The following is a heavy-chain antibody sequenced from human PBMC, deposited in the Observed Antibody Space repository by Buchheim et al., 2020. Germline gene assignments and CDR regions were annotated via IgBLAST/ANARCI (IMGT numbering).Heavy chain of an antibody. J-gene: IGHJ4*02. Sequence: QVQLQESGPGLVKPSETLSLTCTVSGGSISSYYWSWIRQPPGKGLEWIGYINYSGSTNYNPSLKSRVTISVDTSKNQFSLKLSSVTAADTAVYYCARARDSGYELIFDYWGQGTL. V-gene: IGHV4-59*01. CDR2: INYSGST. CDR3: ARARDSGYELIFDY. D-gene: IGHD5-12*01. CDR1: GGSISSYY.